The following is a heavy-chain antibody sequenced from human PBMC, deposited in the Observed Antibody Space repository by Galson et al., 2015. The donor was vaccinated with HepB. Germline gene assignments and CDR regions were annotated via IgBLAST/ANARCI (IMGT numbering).Heavy chain of an antibody. CDR1: GYTFTSYG. J-gene: IGHJ4*02. Sequence: SVKVSCKASGYTFTSYGISWVRQAPGQGLEWMGWISAYNGNTNYAQKLQGRVTMTTDTSTSTAYMELRSLRSDDTAVYYCARVRTNDFWSGYGTNDYWGQGTLVTVSS. V-gene: IGHV1-18*01. CDR3: ARVRTNDFWSGYGTNDY. D-gene: IGHD3-3*01. CDR2: ISAYNGNT.